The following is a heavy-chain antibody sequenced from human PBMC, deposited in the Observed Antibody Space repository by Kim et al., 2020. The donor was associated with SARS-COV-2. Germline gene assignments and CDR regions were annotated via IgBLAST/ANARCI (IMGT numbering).Heavy chain of an antibody. V-gene: IGHV3-30*18. CDR2: ISSDGTHT. CDR3: GKDVTFSSGRYLVS. J-gene: IGHJ5*02. Sequence: GGSLRLSCAASGFIFSNYGMHWVRQAPGKGLEWVAVISSDGTHTYYADSVKGRFTISRDNSKNTVYLQMNSLRAEETAVFYCGKDVTFSSGRYLVSWGLGALVTVSS. D-gene: IGHD6-19*01. CDR1: GFIFSNYG.